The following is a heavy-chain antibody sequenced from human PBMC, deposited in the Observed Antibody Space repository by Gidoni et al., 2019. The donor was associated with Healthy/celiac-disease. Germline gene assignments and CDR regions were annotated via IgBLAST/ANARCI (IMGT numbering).Heavy chain of an antibody. CDR2: ISYDGSNK. V-gene: IGHV3-30*03. Sequence: QVQLVESGGGVVQPGRSLRLSCAASGFTFSNYGMHWFLQAPAKGLEWVAVISYDGSNKYYADSVKGRFTISRDNSKNTLYLQMISLRAEDTAVYYCATRFLGYWGQGTLVTVSA. CDR3: ATRFLGY. D-gene: IGHD3-3*01. CDR1: GFTFSNYG. J-gene: IGHJ4*02.